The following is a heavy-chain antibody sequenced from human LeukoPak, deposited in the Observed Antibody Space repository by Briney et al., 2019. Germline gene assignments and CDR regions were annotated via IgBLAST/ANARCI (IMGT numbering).Heavy chain of an antibody. D-gene: IGHD3-9*01. Sequence: PGGSPRLSCAASGFGFSFYWMAWVRQAPGKGLEWVASTQQDGGEKYYVESVKGRFTISRDNTKDSLYLLMNSLRPEDTAVYYCARSGPMCSMDRGVLTCYYYMDVWGKGTTVTISS. CDR1: GFGFSFYW. CDR3: ARSGPMCSMDRGVLTCYYYMDV. CDR2: TQQDGGEK. J-gene: IGHJ6*03. V-gene: IGHV3-7*03.